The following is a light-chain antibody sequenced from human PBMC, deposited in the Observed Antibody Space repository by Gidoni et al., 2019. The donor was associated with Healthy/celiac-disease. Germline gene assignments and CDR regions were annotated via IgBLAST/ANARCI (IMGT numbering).Light chain of an antibody. CDR1: QGIRND. V-gene: IGKV1-6*01. CDR3: LQDYNYPWT. Sequence: AIQMTKSPSSLSASVGDRVTITCRASQGIRNDLGWYQQKPGKAPKLLIYAASSLQSGVPSRFSGSGSGTDFTLTISILPPESFATYFCLQDYNYPWTFGQXTKVEIK. J-gene: IGKJ1*01. CDR2: AAS.